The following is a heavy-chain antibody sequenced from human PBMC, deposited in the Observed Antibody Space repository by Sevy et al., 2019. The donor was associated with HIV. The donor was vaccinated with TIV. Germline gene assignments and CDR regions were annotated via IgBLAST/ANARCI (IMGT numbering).Heavy chain of an antibody. J-gene: IGHJ6*02. CDR3: ANAYSGSYSHSYLYALDV. D-gene: IGHD1-26*01. CDR1: GFSFSYYG. CDR2: ISHDGINE. V-gene: IGHV3-30*18. Sequence: GGSLRLSCIGSGFSFSYYGIHWVRQSPGKELDWVALISHDGINEYYADSMKGRFTISRDNSKNTVYLEMNSLRNEDTAIYFCANAYSGSYSHSYLYALDVWGQGTTVTVSS.